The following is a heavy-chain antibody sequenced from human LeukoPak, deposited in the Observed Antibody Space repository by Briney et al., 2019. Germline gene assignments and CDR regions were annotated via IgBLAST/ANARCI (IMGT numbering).Heavy chain of an antibody. V-gene: IGHV3-23*01. D-gene: IGHD3-22*01. CDR3: AKRGYYYDSSGYYYFDY. CDR1: GFTFSSYA. J-gene: IGHJ4*02. Sequence: GGSLRLSCAASGFTFSSYAMSWVRQAPGKGLEWVSAISGSGGSTYSADSVKGRFTISRDNSKNTLYLQTNSLRAEDTAVYYCAKRGYYYDSSGYYYFDYWGQGTLVTVSS. CDR2: ISGSGGST.